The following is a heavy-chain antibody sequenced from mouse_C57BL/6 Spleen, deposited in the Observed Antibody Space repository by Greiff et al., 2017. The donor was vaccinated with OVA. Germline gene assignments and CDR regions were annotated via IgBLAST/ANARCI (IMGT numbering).Heavy chain of an antibody. CDR1: GYTFTSYT. J-gene: IGHJ2*01. CDR2: INPSSGNT. D-gene: IGHD1-1*01. Sequence: VQLQQSGAELVRPGASVKMSCKASGYTFTSYTMHWVKQRPGQGLEWIGNINPSSGNTKYNQKFKDKATLTADKSSRTAYMQLSSLTSEDSAVYYCARCDFYYDSMSFDYWGQGTTLTVSA. CDR3: ARCDFYYDSMSFDY. V-gene: IGHV1-4*01.